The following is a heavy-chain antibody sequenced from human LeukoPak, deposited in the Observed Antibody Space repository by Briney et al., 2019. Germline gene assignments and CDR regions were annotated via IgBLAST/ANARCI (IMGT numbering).Heavy chain of an antibody. Sequence: GASVNVSCKATGYTFCINGVSWVRQAPRQGLGWMGWISAYNGNTNYAQKVQGRVTMTTDTSTSTAYMDLRSLRSDDTAVYYCARTIDYGDSEVLDYWGQGTLVTVSS. J-gene: IGHJ4*02. CDR2: ISAYNGNT. D-gene: IGHD4-17*01. CDR3: ARTIDYGDSEVLDY. V-gene: IGHV1-18*01. CDR1: GYTFCING.